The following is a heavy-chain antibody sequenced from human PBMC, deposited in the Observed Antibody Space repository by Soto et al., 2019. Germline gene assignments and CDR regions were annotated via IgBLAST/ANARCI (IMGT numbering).Heavy chain of an antibody. CDR1: GFIFSSSG. Sequence: QVQLVESGGGVVQPGRSLRLSCAASGFIFSSSGMHWVRQAPGKGLEWVAVIWYDGSDKYYADSVKGRFTISRDNSKNMLYRKMNSRRAEETAVYYCARGGADSSSGYSFDDWGQGTLVTVSS. CDR3: ARGGADSSSGYSFDD. CDR2: IWYDGSDK. J-gene: IGHJ4*02. D-gene: IGHD6-13*01. V-gene: IGHV3-33*01.